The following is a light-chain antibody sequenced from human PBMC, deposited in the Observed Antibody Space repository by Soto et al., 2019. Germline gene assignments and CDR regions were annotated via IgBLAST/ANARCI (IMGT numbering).Light chain of an antibody. CDR3: GTWDSSLSAYV. CDR2: DNN. Sequence: QSALTQPPSVSVAPGHKVTISCSGSSSNIGNNYVSCYQQLPGTAPKLLIYDNNKRPSGIPDRFSGSKSGTSATLGITGLQTGDEADYYCGTWDSSLSAYVFGTGTKVTVL. J-gene: IGLJ1*01. V-gene: IGLV1-51*01. CDR1: SSNIGNNY.